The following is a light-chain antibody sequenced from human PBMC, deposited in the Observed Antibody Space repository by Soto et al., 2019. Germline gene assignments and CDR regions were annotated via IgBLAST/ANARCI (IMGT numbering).Light chain of an antibody. Sequence: DIQMTQSPSTLSASVGDRVTITCRASQSISSWLAWYQQKPGKAPKLLIYDASSLESGVPSRFSGSGSGTEFTLTISRLEPEDFAVYYCQQYGSSPTFGQGTKVDIK. V-gene: IGKV1-5*01. CDR3: QQYGSSPT. J-gene: IGKJ1*01. CDR2: DAS. CDR1: QSISSW.